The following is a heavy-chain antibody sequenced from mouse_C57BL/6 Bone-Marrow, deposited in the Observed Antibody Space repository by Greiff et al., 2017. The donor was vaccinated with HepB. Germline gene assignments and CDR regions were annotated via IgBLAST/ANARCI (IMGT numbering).Heavy chain of an antibody. J-gene: IGHJ1*03. D-gene: IGHD1-1*01. CDR1: GFTFSDYY. Sequence: EVQRVESGGGLVQPGGSLKLSCAASGFTFSDYYMYWVRQTPEKRLEWVAYISNGGGRTSYPDTVKGRFTISSENAKNTRYLQRSRLKSEDTAMYYCARDGYYYGRSPKVGGTGTTVTVSS. V-gene: IGHV5-12*01. CDR3: ARDGYYYGRSPKV. CDR2: ISNGGGRT.